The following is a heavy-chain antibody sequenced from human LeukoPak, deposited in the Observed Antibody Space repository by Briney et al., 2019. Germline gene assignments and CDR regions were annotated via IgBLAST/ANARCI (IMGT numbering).Heavy chain of an antibody. CDR1: GYTFTGYY. CDR2: INPNSGGT. D-gene: IGHD3-22*01. Sequence: ASVKVSCKASGYTFTGYYMHWVRQAPGQGLEWMGWINPNSGGTNYAQKFQGRVTMTRDTSISTAYMELSRLRSDDTAVYYCARGGFGDYYDSSGYYYNWFDPWGQGTLVTVSS. V-gene: IGHV1-2*02. CDR3: ARGGFGDYYDSSGYYYNWFDP. J-gene: IGHJ5*02.